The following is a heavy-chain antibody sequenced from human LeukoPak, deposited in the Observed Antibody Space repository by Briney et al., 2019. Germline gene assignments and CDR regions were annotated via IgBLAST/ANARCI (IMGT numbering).Heavy chain of an antibody. CDR1: GYSISSGYY. CDR3: AKVGIAALDGAFDI. Sequence: SETLSLTCTVSGYSISSGYYWGWIRQPPGKGLEWIGYIYHSGSTYYNPSLKSRVTISVDRSKNQFSLKLSSVTAEDTAVYYCAKVGIAALDGAFDIWGQGTMATVSS. CDR2: IYHSGST. J-gene: IGHJ3*02. V-gene: IGHV4-38-2*02. D-gene: IGHD6-13*01.